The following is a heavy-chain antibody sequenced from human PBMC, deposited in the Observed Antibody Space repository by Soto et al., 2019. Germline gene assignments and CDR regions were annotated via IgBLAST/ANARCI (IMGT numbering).Heavy chain of an antibody. CDR2: ISYDGSNK. CDR3: ARGQVGPPSPALGFDP. CDR1: GFTFSRYA. V-gene: IGHV3-30-3*01. D-gene: IGHD1-26*01. J-gene: IGHJ5*02. Sequence: QVQLVESGGGVVQPGRSLILSCAASGFTFSRYAMHWVRQAPGKGLECGAGISYDGSNKYYADSVQGRFTISRDNSKNTLYLQLNSLRAEDTAVYYCARGQVGPPSPALGFDPWGQGTLVTVS.